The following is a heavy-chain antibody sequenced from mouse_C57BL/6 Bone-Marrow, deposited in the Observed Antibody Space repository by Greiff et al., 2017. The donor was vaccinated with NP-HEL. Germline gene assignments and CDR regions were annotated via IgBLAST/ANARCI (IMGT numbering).Heavy chain of an antibody. CDR2: IYPRSGNT. CDR3: ARITTPYYFDY. CDR1: GYTFTSYG. D-gene: IGHD1-1*01. J-gene: IGHJ2*01. Sequence: VQLQESGAELARPGASVKLSCKASGYTFTSYGISWVKQRTGQGLEWIGEIYPRSGNTYYIEKFKGKATLTADKSSSTAYMELRSLTSEDSAVYFCARITTPYYFDYWGQGTTLTVSS. V-gene: IGHV1-81*01.